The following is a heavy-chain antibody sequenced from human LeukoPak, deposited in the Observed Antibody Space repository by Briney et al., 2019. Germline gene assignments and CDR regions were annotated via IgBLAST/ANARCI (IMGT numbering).Heavy chain of an antibody. CDR3: ARVHFSSSPYFDY. D-gene: IGHD6-6*01. CDR1: GFTFSYYG. V-gene: IGHV3-33*01. Sequence: GGSLRLSCAASGFTFSYYGMHWVRQAPGKGLEWVAVIWYDGSNKYYADSVKGRFTISRDNSKNTLYLQMNSLRAEDTAVYYCARVHFSSSPYFDYWGQGTLVTVSS. J-gene: IGHJ4*02. CDR2: IWYDGSNK.